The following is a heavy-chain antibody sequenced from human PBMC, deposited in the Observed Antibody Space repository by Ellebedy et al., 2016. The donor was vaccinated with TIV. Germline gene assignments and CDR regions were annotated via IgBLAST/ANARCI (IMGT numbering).Heavy chain of an antibody. J-gene: IGHJ5*02. Sequence: MPGGSLRLSCTVSGGSISNSDYYWNWIRQPPGKGLEWIGSISYSGSAYYNPSLKSRVTVSVDTSKNQFSLNLSSVTAADTAVYYCARDPALPRGRFDTWGQGTLVTVSS. V-gene: IGHV4-39*07. CDR3: ARDPALPRGRFDT. CDR2: ISYSGSA. CDR1: GGSISNSDYY.